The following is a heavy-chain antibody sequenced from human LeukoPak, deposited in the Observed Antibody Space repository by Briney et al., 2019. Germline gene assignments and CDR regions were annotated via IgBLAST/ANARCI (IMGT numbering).Heavy chain of an antibody. V-gene: IGHV1-2*02. CDR1: GYSFTDYY. CDR2: INPNSGGT. CDR3: ERADRLHGGPYLIGP. D-gene: IGHD2-21*01. J-gene: IGHJ5*02. Sequence: GASVKVSCKASGYSFTDYYMHWVRQAPGQGLEWMGWINPNSGGTSSAQKFQGRVTMTRDTSITTVYMEMSWLTSDDTAIYYCERADRLHGGPYLIGPWGQGTLVTVSS.